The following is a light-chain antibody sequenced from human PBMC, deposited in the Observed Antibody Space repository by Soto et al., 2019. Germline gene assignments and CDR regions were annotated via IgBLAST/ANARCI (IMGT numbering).Light chain of an antibody. CDR2: EVS. J-gene: IGKJ1*01. CDR3: MHSVEIPPT. Sequence: DIVMTQTPLSLSVTPGQPASISCQSSQSLLHSDGKTYLSWYLQRPGQPLRLLIYEVSNRFSGVPDRLNGSGSGTDFTMKISRVEAEDVGVYYGMHSVEIPPTFGQGTKVDIK. V-gene: IGKV2D-29*01. CDR1: QSLLHSDGKTY.